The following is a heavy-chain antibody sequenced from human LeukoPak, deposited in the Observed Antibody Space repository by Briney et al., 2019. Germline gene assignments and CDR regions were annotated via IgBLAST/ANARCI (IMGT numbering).Heavy chain of an antibody. J-gene: IGHJ3*02. CDR1: GGSISSYH. Sequence: SETLSLTCTVSGGSISSYHWSWIRQPPGKGPEWIGYIYYSGSTNYNPSLKSRVTISVDTSKNQFSLKLSSVTAADTAVYYYARGGHFRGAFDIWGQGTMVTVSS. V-gene: IGHV4-59*01. CDR2: IYYSGST. D-gene: IGHD3-10*01. CDR3: ARGGHFRGAFDI.